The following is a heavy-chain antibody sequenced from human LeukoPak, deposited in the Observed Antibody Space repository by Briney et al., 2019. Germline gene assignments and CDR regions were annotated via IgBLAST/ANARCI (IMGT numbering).Heavy chain of an antibody. J-gene: IGHJ4*02. V-gene: IGHV1-69*05. CDR1: GGTFSSYA. CDR2: IIPIFGTA. D-gene: IGHD3-3*02. Sequence: VASVKVSCKASGGTFSSYAISWVRQAPGQGLEWMGGIIPIFGTANYTQKFQGRVTIITDESTSTAYMELSSLRSEDTAVYYCATVGLLFYAPPLPQHFHFDYWGQGTLVTVSS. CDR3: ATVGLLFYAPPLPQHFHFDY.